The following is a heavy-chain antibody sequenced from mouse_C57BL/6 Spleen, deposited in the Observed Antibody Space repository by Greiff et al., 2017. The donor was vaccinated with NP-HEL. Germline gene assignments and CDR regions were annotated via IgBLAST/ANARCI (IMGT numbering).Heavy chain of an antibody. CDR2: INPNNGGT. J-gene: IGHJ3*01. CDR1: GYTFTDYY. CDR3: ASRFYDYGGAWFAY. D-gene: IGHD2-4*01. Sequence: EVKLQQSGPELVKPGASVKISCKASGYTFTDYYMNWVKQSHGKSLEWIGDINPNNGGTSYNQKFKGKATLTVDKSSSTAYMELRSLTSEDSAVYYCASRFYDYGGAWFAYWGQGTLVTVSA. V-gene: IGHV1-26*01.